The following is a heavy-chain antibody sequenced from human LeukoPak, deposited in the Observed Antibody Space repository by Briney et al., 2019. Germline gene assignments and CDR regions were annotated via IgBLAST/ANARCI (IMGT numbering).Heavy chain of an antibody. D-gene: IGHD2-2*01. CDR1: GITFSSYW. V-gene: IGHV3-7*01. Sequence: GGSLRLSCAASGITFSSYWMSWVRQAPGKGLEWVANIKEDGSEKYYVDSVKGRFTISRDNAKNSLYLQMNSLRAEDTAVYYCARDVRARTADYWGQGTLVTVSS. CDR2: IKEDGSEK. CDR3: ARDVRARTADY. J-gene: IGHJ4*02.